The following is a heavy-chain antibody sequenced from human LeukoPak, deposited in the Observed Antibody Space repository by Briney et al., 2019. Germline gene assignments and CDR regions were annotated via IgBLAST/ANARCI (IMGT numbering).Heavy chain of an antibody. V-gene: IGHV4-30-2*01. CDR2: IYHSGST. CDR3: ARGSSYYYDSSGYYVDY. J-gene: IGHJ4*02. Sequence: SETLSLTCAVYGGSFSGYSWSWIRQPPGKGLEWIGYIYHSGSTYYNPSLKSRVTISVDRSKNQFSLKLSSVTAADTAVYYCARGSSYYYDSSGYYVDYWGQGTLVTVSS. D-gene: IGHD3-22*01. CDR1: GGSFSGYS.